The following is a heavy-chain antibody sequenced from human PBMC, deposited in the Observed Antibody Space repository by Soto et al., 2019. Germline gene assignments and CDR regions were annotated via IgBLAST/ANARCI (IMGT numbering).Heavy chain of an antibody. J-gene: IGHJ5*02. CDR3: ARQDRVVAEGRWFDP. D-gene: IGHD2-15*01. CDR1: GYSISSGYH. Sequence: SETLSLTCTVSGYSISSGYHWAWIRQPPGKGLEWLGSVHYSGNTYYNPSLKSRLTISVDKSKNQFSLNLSSVTAADTAVYYCARQDRVVAEGRWFDPWRQGTLVTVS. CDR2: VHYSGNT. V-gene: IGHV4-38-2*02.